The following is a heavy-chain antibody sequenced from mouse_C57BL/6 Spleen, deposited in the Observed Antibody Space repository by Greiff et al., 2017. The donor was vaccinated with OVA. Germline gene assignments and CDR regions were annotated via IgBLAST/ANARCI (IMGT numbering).Heavy chain of an antibody. CDR1: GYTFTDYY. Sequence: EVQLQQSGPELVKPGASVKISCKASGYTFTDYYMNWVKQSHGKSLEWIGDINPNNGGTSYNQKFKGKATLTVDKSSSTAYMERRSLTSEDSAVYYCARREDDLGYAMDYWGQGTSVTVSS. CDR2: INPNNGGT. CDR3: ARREDDLGYAMDY. D-gene: IGHD2-12*01. J-gene: IGHJ4*01. V-gene: IGHV1-26*01.